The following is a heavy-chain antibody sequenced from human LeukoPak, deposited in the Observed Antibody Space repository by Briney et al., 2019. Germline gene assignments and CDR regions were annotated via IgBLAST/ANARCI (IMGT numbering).Heavy chain of an antibody. CDR3: ARHPNYYGSG. V-gene: IGHV4-4*02. D-gene: IGHD3-10*01. J-gene: IGHJ4*02. Sequence: SETLSLTCTVSGGSLSSSTWWNWVRQPPGKGLEWIGQIYHSGTTNYNPSLKSRVSISVDESKNQFSLNLTSVTAADTAVYFCARHPNYYGSGWGQGIQVTVSS. CDR2: IYHSGTT. CDR1: GGSLSSSTW.